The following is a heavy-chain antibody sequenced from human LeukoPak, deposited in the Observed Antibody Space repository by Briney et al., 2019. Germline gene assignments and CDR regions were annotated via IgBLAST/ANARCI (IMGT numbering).Heavy chain of an antibody. V-gene: IGHV3-23*01. D-gene: IGHD6-19*01. J-gene: IGHJ4*02. CDR1: GFAFSSQA. CDR2: ISDSGDIT. CDR3: AKDARRSDGWYFFDH. Sequence: GGSLRLSCAASGFAFSSQAMGWVRQAPGKGLESVSVISDSGDITYYADSVKGRFTISRDNSKNTLYLQMNSLRAEDTAIYYCAKDARRSDGWYFFDHWGQGALVTVSS.